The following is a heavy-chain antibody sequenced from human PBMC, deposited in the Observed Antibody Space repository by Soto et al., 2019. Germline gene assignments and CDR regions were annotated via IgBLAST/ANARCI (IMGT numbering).Heavy chain of an antibody. CDR1: GGTFSSYA. V-gene: IGHV1-69*01. J-gene: IGHJ6*02. CDR2: IIPIFGTA. CDR3: ARDDELSVAVHYSFYGMDV. D-gene: IGHD3-16*02. Sequence: QVQLVQSGAEVKKPGSSVKVSCKASGGTFSSYAISWVRQAPGQGLEWMGGIIPIFGTANYAQKFQGRVTMTADESTSTAYMELSSLRSEDTAVYYFARDDELSVAVHYSFYGMDVWGQGNTVTVSS.